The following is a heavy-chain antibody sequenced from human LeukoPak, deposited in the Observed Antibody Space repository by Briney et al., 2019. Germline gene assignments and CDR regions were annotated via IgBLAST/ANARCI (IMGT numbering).Heavy chain of an antibody. V-gene: IGHV4-39*01. CDR1: GGSISSSSYY. CDR2: IYYSGST. Sequence: SETLSLTCTVSGGSISSSSYYWGWIRQPPGKGLEWIGSIYYSGSTYYNPSLKSRVTISVDTSKNQFSLKLSSVTAADTAVYYCARRYYDSSGYYYYYYMDVWGKGTTVTVSS. D-gene: IGHD3-22*01. J-gene: IGHJ6*03. CDR3: ARRYYDSSGYYYYYYMDV.